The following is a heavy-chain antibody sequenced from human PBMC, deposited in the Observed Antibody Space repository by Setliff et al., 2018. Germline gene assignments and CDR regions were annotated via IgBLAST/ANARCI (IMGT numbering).Heavy chain of an antibody. D-gene: IGHD2-2*01. CDR1: GFTFSSYA. CDR3: AKAPAPYAASLLNWFDP. V-gene: IGHV3-23*01. J-gene: IGHJ5*02. Sequence: GGSLRLSCAASGFTFSSYAMSWVRQAPGKGLEWVSAISGSGGSTYYADSVKGRFTISKDNSKNTLYLQMNSLRAEDTAVYYCAKAPAPYAASLLNWFDPWGQGTLVTVS. CDR2: ISGSGGST.